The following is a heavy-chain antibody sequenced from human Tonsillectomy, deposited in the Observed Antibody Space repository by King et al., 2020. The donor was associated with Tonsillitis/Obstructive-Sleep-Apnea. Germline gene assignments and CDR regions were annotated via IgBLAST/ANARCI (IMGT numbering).Heavy chain of an antibody. D-gene: IGHD2-2*01. Sequence: VQLVQSGAEVKKPGSSVKVSCKASGGTFSSYAISWVRQAPGQGLEWMGGIIPIFGTANYAQNFQGRVTITADESTSTAYMELSSLRSEDTAVYYCAREYCSSILCGRWGHYMDVWGKGTTVTVSS. V-gene: IGHV1-69*12. CDR2: IIPIFGTA. CDR1: GGTFSSYA. CDR3: AREYCSSILCGRWGHYMDV. J-gene: IGHJ6*03.